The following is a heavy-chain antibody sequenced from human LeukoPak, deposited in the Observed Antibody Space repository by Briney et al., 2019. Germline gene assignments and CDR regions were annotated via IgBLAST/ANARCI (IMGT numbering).Heavy chain of an antibody. D-gene: IGHD3-3*01. Sequence: GGSLRLSCAASGFTFSSYWMNWVRQAPGKGLVWVSRINSDGSSTNYADSVKGRFTISRDNAKNTLYLQMNSLRAEDTAVYYCARDFWSGYNYFDYWGQGTLVTVSS. V-gene: IGHV3-74*01. CDR3: ARDFWSGYNYFDY. CDR2: INSDGSST. J-gene: IGHJ4*02. CDR1: GFTFSSYW.